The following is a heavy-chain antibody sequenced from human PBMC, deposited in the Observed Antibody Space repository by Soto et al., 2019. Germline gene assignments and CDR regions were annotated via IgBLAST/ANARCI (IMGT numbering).Heavy chain of an antibody. CDR3: ARIPPGVPAATDDY. Sequence: AASVKVSCKASGYTFTGYYMHWVRQAPGQGLEWMGWINPNSGGTNYAQKFQGRVTMTRDTSISTAYMELSRLRSDDTAVYYCARIPPGVPAATDDYWGQGTLVTVSS. J-gene: IGHJ4*02. D-gene: IGHD2-2*01. V-gene: IGHV1-2*02. CDR2: INPNSGGT. CDR1: GYTFTGYY.